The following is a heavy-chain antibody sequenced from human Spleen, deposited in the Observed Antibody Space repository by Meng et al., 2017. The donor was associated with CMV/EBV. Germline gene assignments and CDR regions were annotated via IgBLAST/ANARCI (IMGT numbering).Heavy chain of an antibody. CDR3: ARSSYDSAGYLIDY. Sequence: ASVKVSCKASGYTFTGSFMHWLRQAPGQGLEWMGWINPNSGGTNYAQKFQVRVTMTRDTSISTAYMELNRLISDDTAVYYCARSSYDSAGYLIDYWGQGTLVTVSS. CDR2: INPNSGGT. V-gene: IGHV1-2*02. CDR1: GYTFTGSF. J-gene: IGHJ4*02. D-gene: IGHD3-22*01.